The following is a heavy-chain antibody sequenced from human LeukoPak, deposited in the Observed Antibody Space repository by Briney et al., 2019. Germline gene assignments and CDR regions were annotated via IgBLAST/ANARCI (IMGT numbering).Heavy chain of an antibody. D-gene: IGHD4-17*01. CDR3: ARGTVTYDY. CDR1: GFNLSWYN. Sequence: GSPRLSRAAPGFNLSWYNMELVRPAPGKGLEWVSYISSSSSTIYYADSVKGRFTISRDNAKNSLYLQMNSLRAEDTAVYYCARGTVTYDYWGQGTLDTVSS. CDR2: ISSSSSTI. J-gene: IGHJ4*02. V-gene: IGHV3-48*01.